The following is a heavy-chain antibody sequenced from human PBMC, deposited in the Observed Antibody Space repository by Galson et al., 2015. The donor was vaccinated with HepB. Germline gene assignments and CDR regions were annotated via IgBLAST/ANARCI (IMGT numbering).Heavy chain of an antibody. CDR2: INPNSGVT. CDR1: GYTFTGYY. J-gene: IGHJ4*02. CDR3: MRGRDMRGSDLAAPLHIDDY. V-gene: IGHV1-2*02. D-gene: IGHD6-6*01. Sequence: SVKVSCKASGYTFTGYYMHWVRQAPGQGLEWMGWINPNSGVTGYAQMFQGRVTMTRDTSVTTVYMDLSRLRSDDTAVYYCMRGRDMRGSDLAAPLHIDDYWGQGTLVTVSS.